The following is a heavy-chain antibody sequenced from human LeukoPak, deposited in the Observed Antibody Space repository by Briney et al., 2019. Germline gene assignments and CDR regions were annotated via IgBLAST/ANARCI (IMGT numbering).Heavy chain of an antibody. CDR3: AKRVLVVPRGHFDY. V-gene: IGHV3-23*01. J-gene: IGHJ4*02. D-gene: IGHD3-22*01. CDR1: GFTFTSYS. CDR2: ISGGGGST. Sequence: GGSLRLSCAASGFTFTSYSMNWVRQAPGKGLEWVSTISGGGGSTYYADSVKGRLTISRDNSKNMLYLQMDSLRAEDTAVYYCAKRVLVVPRGHFDYWGQGTLVTVSS.